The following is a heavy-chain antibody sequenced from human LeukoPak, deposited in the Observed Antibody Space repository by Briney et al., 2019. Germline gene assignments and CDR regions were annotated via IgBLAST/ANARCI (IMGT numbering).Heavy chain of an antibody. CDR3: AKDFTYYSDSSGYTFDY. D-gene: IGHD3-22*01. Sequence: GRSLRLSCAASGFTFDDYAMHWIRQAPVKGLEWVAGISWNSGSVGYADSVKGRFTISRDNAKNSLDLQMNSLRSEDTALYFCAKDFTYYSDSSGYTFDYWGQGTLVTVSS. V-gene: IGHV3-9*01. CDR2: ISWNSGSV. J-gene: IGHJ4*02. CDR1: GFTFDDYA.